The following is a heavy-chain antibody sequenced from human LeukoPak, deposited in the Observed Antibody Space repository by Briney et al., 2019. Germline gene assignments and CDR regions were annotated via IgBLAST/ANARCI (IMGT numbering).Heavy chain of an antibody. CDR3: AGVHTSGFAGTEVDY. J-gene: IGHJ4*02. V-gene: IGHV4-34*01. CDR2: INHSGST. D-gene: IGHD3-16*01. CDR1: GGSFSGYY. Sequence: SETLSLTCAVYGGSFSGYYWSWIRQPPGKGLEWIGEINHSGSTNYNPSLKSRVTISVDTSKNQFSLKLSSVTAADTAVYYCAGVHTSGFAGTEVDYWGQGTLVTVSS.